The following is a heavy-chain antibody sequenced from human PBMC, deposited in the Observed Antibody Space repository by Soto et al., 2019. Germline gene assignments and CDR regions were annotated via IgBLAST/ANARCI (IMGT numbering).Heavy chain of an antibody. J-gene: IGHJ6*02. Sequence: PGGSLRLSCGASGFTVSGNSLSWVRQAPGKGLEWVSYIFTDGSTYYADSVRGRFTISRDNSKNTLYLQMNNLRAEDTAVYYCARDGGSGTPVAGTQDRYNYYGMDVWGQGTTVTVSS. V-gene: IGHV3-53*01. CDR2: IFTDGST. CDR3: ARDGGSGTPVAGTQDRYNYYGMDV. D-gene: IGHD6-19*01. CDR1: GFTVSGNS.